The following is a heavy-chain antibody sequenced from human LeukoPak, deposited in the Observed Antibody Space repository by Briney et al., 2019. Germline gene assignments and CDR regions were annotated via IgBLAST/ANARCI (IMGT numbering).Heavy chain of an antibody. D-gene: IGHD3-22*01. Sequence: KPGGSLRLSCAAPGFTFSTYSMNWVRQAPGKGLEWVSSISSSSSYIYYADSVKGRFTISRDNAKNSLYLQMNSLRAEDTAVYYCARVLSGSWDWFDPWGQGTLVTVSS. CDR3: ARVLSGSWDWFDP. V-gene: IGHV3-21*01. CDR2: ISSSSSYI. CDR1: GFTFSTYS. J-gene: IGHJ5*02.